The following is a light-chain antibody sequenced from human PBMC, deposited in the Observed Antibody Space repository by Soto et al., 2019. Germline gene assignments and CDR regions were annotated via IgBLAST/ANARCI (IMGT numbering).Light chain of an antibody. CDR1: QSVSINY. CDR2: GAS. V-gene: IGKV3-20*01. CDR3: QQYGSSPTWT. J-gene: IGKJ1*01. Sequence: ESVLTQSPGTLSLSPGERATLSCIAIQSVSINYLAWYQQKPGQAPRLLIYGASTRATGIPDRFSGSGSGTDFTLTISRLEPEDSAVYYCQQYGSSPTWTFGQGTKVDIK.